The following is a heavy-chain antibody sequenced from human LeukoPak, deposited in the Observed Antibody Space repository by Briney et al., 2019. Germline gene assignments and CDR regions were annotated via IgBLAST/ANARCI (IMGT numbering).Heavy chain of an antibody. CDR2: IYYSGST. J-gene: IGHJ4*02. V-gene: IGHV4-31*03. CDR1: GGSISSGGYY. Sequence: SQTLSLTCTVSGGSISSGGYYSSWIRQHPGKGLEWIGYIYYSGSTYYNPSLKSRVTISVDTSKNQFSLKLSSVTAADTAVYYCARENSSGSAGWGQGTLVTVSS. D-gene: IGHD3-22*01. CDR3: ARENSSGSAG.